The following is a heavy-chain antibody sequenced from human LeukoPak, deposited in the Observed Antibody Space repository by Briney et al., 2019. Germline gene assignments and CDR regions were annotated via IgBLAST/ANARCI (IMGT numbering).Heavy chain of an antibody. D-gene: IGHD1-7*01. J-gene: IGHJ4*02. Sequence: SETLSLTCTVSGGSISSYYWSWIRQPPGKGLEWIGYIYYSGSTNYNPSLKSRVTISVDTSKNQFSLKLSSVTAADTAVYYCARDLKATNWNYPGGFGYWGQGTLVTVSS. CDR3: ARDLKATNWNYPGGFGY. V-gene: IGHV4-59*01. CDR2: IYYSGST. CDR1: GGSISSYY.